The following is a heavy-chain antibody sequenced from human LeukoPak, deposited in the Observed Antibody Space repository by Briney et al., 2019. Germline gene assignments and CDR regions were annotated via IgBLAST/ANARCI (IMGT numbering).Heavy chain of an antibody. V-gene: IGHV3-23*01. CDR2: INTRADET. J-gene: IGHJ4*01. CDR3: ERDPSDYEWQRGWYRDF. CDR1: GFSFSNYG. Sequence: GGSLTLPCAASGFSFSNYGMSWFRQAPGKGLEWVSTINTRADETHYADSVRGRFTIFRDNSKSTLALHMSNLRVEDTAVYYCERDPSDYEWQRGWYRDFWGRGSQVTVSS. D-gene: IGHD6-19*01.